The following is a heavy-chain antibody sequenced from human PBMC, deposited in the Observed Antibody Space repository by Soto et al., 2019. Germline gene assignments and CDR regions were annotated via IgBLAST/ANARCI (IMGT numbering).Heavy chain of an antibody. CDR1: GGSISSYY. CDR3: ARDSAVRYFDWLSVGMDV. CDR2: IYYSGST. V-gene: IGHV4-59*01. D-gene: IGHD3-9*01. Sequence: SETLSLTCTVSGGSISSYYWSWIRQPPGKGLEWIGYIYYSGSTNYNPSLKSRVTISVDTSKNQFSLKLSSVTAADTAVYYCARDSAVRYFDWLSVGMDVWGQGTTVTVS. J-gene: IGHJ6*02.